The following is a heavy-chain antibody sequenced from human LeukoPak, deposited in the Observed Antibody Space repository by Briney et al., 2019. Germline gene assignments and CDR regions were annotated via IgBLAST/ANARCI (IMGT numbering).Heavy chain of an antibody. V-gene: IGHV1-2*02. J-gene: IGHJ4*02. D-gene: IGHD3-16*01. CDR2: INPNSGGT. CDR1: GYTFTGYY. Sequence: ASVKVSCKASGYTFTGYYMHWVRQAPGQGLEWMGWINPNSGGTNYAQKFQGRVTMTRDTSISTAYMELSRLRSDDTAVYYCARWKGLRLGESIGVGDYWGQGTLVTVSS. CDR3: ARWKGLRLGESIGVGDY.